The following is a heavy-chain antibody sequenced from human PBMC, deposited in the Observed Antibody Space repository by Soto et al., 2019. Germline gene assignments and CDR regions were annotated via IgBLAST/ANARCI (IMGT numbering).Heavy chain of an antibody. CDR2: IKHHGSNK. D-gene: IGHD3-10*01. Sequence: GGSLRLSCAASGFTFSIYWMTWVRQAPGKGLEWVANIKHHGSNKYYVDSVKGRFTISRDNSKNSVYLHMNSLRAEDTAVYYCARWGRDMDVWGQGTTVTVSS. CDR3: ARWGRDMDV. V-gene: IGHV3-7*01. J-gene: IGHJ6*02. CDR1: GFTFSIYW.